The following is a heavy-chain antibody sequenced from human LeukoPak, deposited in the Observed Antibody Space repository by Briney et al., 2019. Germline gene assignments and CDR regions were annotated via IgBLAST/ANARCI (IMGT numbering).Heavy chain of an antibody. CDR2: INPDSGVT. CDR3: ARADRLDGAPYLIGP. Sequence: GASVKLSCKACGYTFTDYYLHWVRQAPGQGLEWMGWINPDSGVTSSAQKFRGRFSMTRDTSISTIYMEVAWLTSEDTAIYYCARADRLDGAPYLIGPWGQGTLVTVSS. D-gene: IGHD2-21*01. CDR1: GYTFTDYY. J-gene: IGHJ5*02. V-gene: IGHV1-2*02.